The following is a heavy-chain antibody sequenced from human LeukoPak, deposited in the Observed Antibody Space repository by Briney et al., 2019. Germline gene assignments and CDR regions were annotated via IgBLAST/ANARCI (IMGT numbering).Heavy chain of an antibody. Sequence: PSETLSLTCAVSGGSISSGGYSWSWIRQPPGKGLEWIGYIYHSGSTYYNPSLKSRVTISVDRSKNQFSLKLSSATAADTAVYYCARGSYGYFDYWGQGTLVTVSS. J-gene: IGHJ4*02. CDR2: IYHSGST. CDR1: GGSISSGGYS. CDR3: ARGSYGYFDY. V-gene: IGHV4-30-2*01. D-gene: IGHD5-18*01.